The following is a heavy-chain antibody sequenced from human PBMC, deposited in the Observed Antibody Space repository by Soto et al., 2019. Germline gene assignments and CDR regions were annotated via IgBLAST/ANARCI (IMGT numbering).Heavy chain of an antibody. J-gene: IGHJ4*02. CDR2: IYYSGST. D-gene: IGHD6-13*01. V-gene: IGHV4-61*08. CDR1: GASISSGDYY. CDR3: ARSNIAAAGRIARRED. Sequence: SETLSLTCTVSGASISSGDYYWSWIRQPPGKGLEWIGYIYYSGSTNYNPSLKSRVTISVDTSKNQFSLKLSSVTAADTAVYYCARSNIAAAGRIARREDWGQGTLVTVSS.